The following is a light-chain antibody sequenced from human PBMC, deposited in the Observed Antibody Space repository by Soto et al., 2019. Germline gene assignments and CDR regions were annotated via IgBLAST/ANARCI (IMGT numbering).Light chain of an antibody. J-gene: IGKJ1*01. CDR3: QQYNNDSPWT. Sequence: DIQMTQSPSTLSASVGDRVTITCRASQSISYWLAWYRQKPGKAPNLLIYKATTLESGVPSRFSGSGSGTEFTLTISSLQPDDVATYYCQQYNNDSPWTFGQGTKVEIK. CDR2: KAT. V-gene: IGKV1-5*03. CDR1: QSISYW.